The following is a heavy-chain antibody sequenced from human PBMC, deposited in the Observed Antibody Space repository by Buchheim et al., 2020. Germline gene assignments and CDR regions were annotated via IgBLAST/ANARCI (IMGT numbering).Heavy chain of an antibody. CDR2: IIPILGIA. D-gene: IGHD5-18*01. V-gene: IGHV1-69*04. Sequence: QVQLVQSGAEVKKPGSSVKVSCKASRGTFSSYAISWVRQAPGQGLDWMGRIIPILGIANYAQKFQGRVTITADKSTSTAYMELSSLRSEDTAVYYCAREFVDTAMASRRAEYGMDVWGQGTT. J-gene: IGHJ6*02. CDR1: RGTFSSYA. CDR3: AREFVDTAMASRRAEYGMDV.